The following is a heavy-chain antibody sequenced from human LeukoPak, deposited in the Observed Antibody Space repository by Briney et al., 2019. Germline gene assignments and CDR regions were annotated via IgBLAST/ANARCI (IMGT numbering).Heavy chain of an antibody. V-gene: IGHV4-39*07. J-gene: IGHJ3*02. CDR1: GGSISSSSYY. CDR3: ARVAPPGGWGSYYNLHAFAI. Sequence: SETLSLTCTVSGGSISSSSYYWGWIRQPPGKGLEWIGSIYYSGSTYYNPSLKSRVTISVDTSKNQFSLKLSSVTAAATAVYYCARVAPPGGWGSYYNLHAFAIWGQGTMVTVSS. CDR2: IYYSGST. D-gene: IGHD3-10*01.